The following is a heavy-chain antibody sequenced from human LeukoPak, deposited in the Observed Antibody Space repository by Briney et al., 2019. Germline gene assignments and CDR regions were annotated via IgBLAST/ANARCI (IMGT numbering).Heavy chain of an antibody. CDR1: GGSFSGYY. J-gene: IGHJ4*02. Sequence: SETLSLTCAVYGGSFSGYYWSWIRQPPGKGLEWIGEINHSGSTNYNPSLKSRVTIAVDTSKNQFSLKLSSVTAADTAVYYCARGFPPYDYIWGSYRLYYFDYWGQGTLVTVSS. CDR3: ARGFPPYDYIWGSYRLYYFDY. V-gene: IGHV4-34*01. D-gene: IGHD3-16*02. CDR2: INHSGST.